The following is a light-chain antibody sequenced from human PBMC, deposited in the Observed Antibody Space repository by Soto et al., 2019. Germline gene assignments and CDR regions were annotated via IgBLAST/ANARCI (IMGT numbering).Light chain of an antibody. V-gene: IGKV2-30*01. CDR3: MQGTHWPWT. CDR1: QSLVYRDGNTY. CDR2: KVY. J-gene: IGKJ1*01. Sequence: DVVMTQSPLSLPVTLGQPASISCRSSQSLVYRDGNTYLNWFQQRPGQSPRRLIYKVYNRDSGVPNRFSGSGSGADCTLKISRVEAEDVGVYYCMQGTHWPWTFGQGTKVEIK.